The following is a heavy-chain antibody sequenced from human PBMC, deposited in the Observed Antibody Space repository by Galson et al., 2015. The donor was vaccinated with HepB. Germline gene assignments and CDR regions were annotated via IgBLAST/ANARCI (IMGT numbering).Heavy chain of an antibody. D-gene: IGHD3-22*01. V-gene: IGHV3-15*07. Sequence: SLRLSCAASGFTFSNAWMNWVRQAPGKGLEWVGRIKSETDGGTTDYAAPVKVRFTTSRDDSKNTLYLQMNSLKTEDTAVYYCTTDQNYYDSSGYHIAYFDYWGQGTLVTVSS. CDR3: TTDQNYYDSSGYHIAYFDY. J-gene: IGHJ4*02. CDR2: IKSETDGGTT. CDR1: GFTFSNAW.